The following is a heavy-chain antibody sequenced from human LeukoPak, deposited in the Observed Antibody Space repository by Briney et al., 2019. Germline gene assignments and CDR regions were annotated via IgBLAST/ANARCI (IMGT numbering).Heavy chain of an antibody. D-gene: IGHD5-24*01. V-gene: IGHV3-23*01. Sequence: GGSLRLSCVASELTFSNYAMSWVRQAPGKGLEWVSGISGSGDSTYYADSVKGRFTISRDNAKNSLYLQMNSLRAEDTAVYYCARSRDGYNYPFDYWGQGTLVTVSS. J-gene: IGHJ4*02. CDR1: ELTFSNYA. CDR3: ARSRDGYNYPFDY. CDR2: ISGSGDST.